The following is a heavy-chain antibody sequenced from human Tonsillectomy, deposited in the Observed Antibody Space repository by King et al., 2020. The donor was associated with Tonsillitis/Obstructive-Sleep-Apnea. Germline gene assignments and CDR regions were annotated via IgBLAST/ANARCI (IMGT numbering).Heavy chain of an antibody. CDR2: MVWVEVK. J-gene: IGHJ3*02. D-gene: IGHD7-27*01. CDR3: ARIRSGDYDAFDI. CDR1: GLSLSTSGLC. V-gene: IGHV2-70*11. Sequence: TLTESGPALVKPTQTLTLTCTLSGLSLSTSGLCVSWIRQPPGKAREWLARMVWVEVKYYSTSLKTRLTISKDTSKNQVVLAMTNMDPVDTATYYCARIRSGDYDAFDIWGQGTMVTVSS.